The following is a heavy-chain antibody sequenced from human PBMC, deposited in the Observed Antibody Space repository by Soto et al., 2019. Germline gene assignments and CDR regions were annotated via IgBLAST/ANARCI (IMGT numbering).Heavy chain of an antibody. CDR3: ARQGDGYNPFDY. CDR1: GGSISSSSYY. J-gene: IGHJ4*02. D-gene: IGHD5-12*01. CDR2: IYYSGST. V-gene: IGHV4-39*01. Sequence: SETLSLTCTVSGGSISSSSYYWGWIRQPPGKGLEWIGSIYYSGSTYYNPSLKSRVTISVDTSKNQFSLKLSSVTAADTAVYYCARQGDGYNPFDYWGQGTLVTVSS.